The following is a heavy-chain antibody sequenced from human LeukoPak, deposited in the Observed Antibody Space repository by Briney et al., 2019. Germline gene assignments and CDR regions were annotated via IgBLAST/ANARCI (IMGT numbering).Heavy chain of an antibody. CDR3: AKDHNDYYDSTLTLGAFDI. V-gene: IGHV3-23*01. Sequence: GGSLRLSCAASGFTFSSYAMSWVRQAPGKGLEWVSAISGSGGSTYYADSVKGRFTISRDNSKNTLYLQMNSLRAEDTAVYYCAKDHNDYYDSTLTLGAFDIWGQGTMVTVSS. J-gene: IGHJ3*02. CDR1: GFTFSSYA. CDR2: ISGSGGST. D-gene: IGHD3-22*01.